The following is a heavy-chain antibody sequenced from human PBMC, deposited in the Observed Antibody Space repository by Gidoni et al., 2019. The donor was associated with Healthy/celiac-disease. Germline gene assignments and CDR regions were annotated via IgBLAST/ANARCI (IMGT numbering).Heavy chain of an antibody. CDR2: IRSKAYGGTT. CDR3: TRDPDPDPVWFGGLGWGYGMDV. CDR1: GFTFGYYP. V-gene: IGHV3-49*02. D-gene: IGHD3-10*01. J-gene: IGHJ6*02. Sequence: EVQLVESGGGLVQPGRSLRLSCPASGFTFGYYPMSLVRQAPGKGLEWVGFIRSKAYGGTTEYAASVKGRFTISRDDSKSIAYLQMNSLKTEDTAVYYCTRDPDPDPVWFGGLGWGYGMDVWGQGTTVTVSS.